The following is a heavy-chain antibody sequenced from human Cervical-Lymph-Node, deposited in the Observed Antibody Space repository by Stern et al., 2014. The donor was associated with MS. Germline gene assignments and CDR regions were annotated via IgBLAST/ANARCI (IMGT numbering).Heavy chain of an antibody. CDR1: GDSINSGSFY. V-gene: IGHV4-61*02. D-gene: IGHD5-18*01. CDR3: ASGYRFFDY. CDR2: IWPSGSA. J-gene: IGHJ4*02. Sequence: VQLEESGPGLVKPSQTLSLTCTVSGDSINSGSFYWSWIRQPAGKGLEWIGRIWPSGSAFYFPSLQSRAALPIDTSQTQFSLKLTSVTAADTAIYFCASGYRFFDYWGQGILVTVSS.